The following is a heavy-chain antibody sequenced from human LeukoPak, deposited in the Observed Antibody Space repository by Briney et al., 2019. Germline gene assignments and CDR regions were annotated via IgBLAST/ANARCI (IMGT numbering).Heavy chain of an antibody. D-gene: IGHD2-21*02. V-gene: IGHV1-69*06. CDR1: GGTFSSYA. CDR2: IIPIFGTA. J-gene: IGHJ5*02. Sequence: SVKVSCKASGGTFSSYAISWVRQAPGQGLEWMGGIIPIFGTANYARKFQGRVTITADKSTSTAYMELSSLRSEDTAVYYCARVEVTAIFNWFDPWGQGTLVTVSS. CDR3: ARVEVTAIFNWFDP.